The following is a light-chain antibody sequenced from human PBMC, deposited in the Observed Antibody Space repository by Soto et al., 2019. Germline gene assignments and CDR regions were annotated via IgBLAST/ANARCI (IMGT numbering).Light chain of an antibody. Sequence: QPVLTQPPSASGTPGQRVTISCSGSSSNIGSNTVNWYQQLPGTAPKLLIYSNNQRSSGVPDRFSGSKSGTSASLAISGLQSEDEADYYCAAWDDSLNGLVFGGGTKVTVL. V-gene: IGLV1-44*01. CDR1: SSNIGSNT. CDR2: SNN. CDR3: AAWDDSLNGLV. J-gene: IGLJ2*01.